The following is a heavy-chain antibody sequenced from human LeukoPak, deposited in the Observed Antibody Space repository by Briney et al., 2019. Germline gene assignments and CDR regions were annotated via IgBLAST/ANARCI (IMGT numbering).Heavy chain of an antibody. CDR1: GFIFSSYG. CDR3: ARDRKAVAADY. J-gene: IGHJ4*02. V-gene: IGHV3-33*01. Sequence: PGGSLRLSCAASGFIFSSYGMHWVRQGPGKGLEWVAFIWPDGTNIYYRDSVKGRFTISRDNSKNTLYLQMNSLRAEDTAVYYCARDRKAVAADYWGQGTLVTVSS. CDR2: IWPDGTNI. D-gene: IGHD6-19*01.